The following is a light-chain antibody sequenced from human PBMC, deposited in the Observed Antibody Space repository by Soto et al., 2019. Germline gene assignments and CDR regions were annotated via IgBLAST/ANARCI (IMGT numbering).Light chain of an antibody. CDR1: SSDVGGYNY. V-gene: IGLV2-14*01. CDR3: SSYTSSSTS. Sequence: QSALTQPASVSGSPGQSITISCTGTSSDVGGYNYVSWYQQHPGKAPKLMIYDVSNRPSGVSNRFSGSKSGNTASLTISGLQAEDEADYYCSSYTSSSTSFSGGTKLTVL. CDR2: DVS. J-gene: IGLJ2*01.